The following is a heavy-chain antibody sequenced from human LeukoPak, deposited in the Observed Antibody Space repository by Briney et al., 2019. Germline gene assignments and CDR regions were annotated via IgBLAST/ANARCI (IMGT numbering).Heavy chain of an antibody. V-gene: IGHV3-23*01. J-gene: IGHJ4*02. CDR2: ISGSGGST. CDR3: AKVVSYTSFDY. CDR1: GFTFSSYG. D-gene: IGHD2-21*01. Sequence: GGSLRLSCAASGFTFSSYGMHWVRQAPGKGLEWVSAISGSGGSTYYADSVKGRFTISRDNSKNTLYLQMNSLRAEDTAVYYCAKVVSYTSFDYWGQGTLVTVSS.